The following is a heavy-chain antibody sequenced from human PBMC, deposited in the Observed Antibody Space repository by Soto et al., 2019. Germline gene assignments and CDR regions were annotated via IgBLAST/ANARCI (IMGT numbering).Heavy chain of an antibody. V-gene: IGHV1-8*01. Sequence: QVQLVQSGAEVKKPGASVKVSCKASGYTFTSYDINWVRQATGQGPEWMGWMNPNSGNTGYAQKFQGRVTMTRNSSTSTAYMELSSLRSEDTAVYYCARGLEYSSGFNYWGQGTLVTVSS. CDR1: GYTFTSYD. CDR3: ARGLEYSSGFNY. CDR2: MNPNSGNT. J-gene: IGHJ4*02. D-gene: IGHD6-19*01.